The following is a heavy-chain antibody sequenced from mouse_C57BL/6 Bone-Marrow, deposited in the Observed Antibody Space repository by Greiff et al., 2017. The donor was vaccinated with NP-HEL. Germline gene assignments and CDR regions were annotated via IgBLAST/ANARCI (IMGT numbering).Heavy chain of an antibody. D-gene: IGHD2-4*01. J-gene: IGHJ4*01. Sequence: VQLQQSGAELVMPGASVKLSCKASGYTFTSYWMHWVKQRPGQGLEWIGEIDPSDSYTNYNQKFKGKSTLTVDKSSSTAYMQLSSLTSEDSAVYYCAREGGLRQDYYAMDYWGQGTSVTVSS. CDR2: IDPSDSYT. V-gene: IGHV1-69*01. CDR1: GYTFTSYW. CDR3: AREGGLRQDYYAMDY.